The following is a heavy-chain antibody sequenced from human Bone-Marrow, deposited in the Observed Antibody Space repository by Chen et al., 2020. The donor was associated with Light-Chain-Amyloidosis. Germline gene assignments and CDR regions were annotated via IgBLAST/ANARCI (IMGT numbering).Heavy chain of an antibody. D-gene: IGHD2-2*01. V-gene: IGHV3-43*01. CDR1: GFTFEDFT. CDR3: VKDIEQYQLLFGLGY. Sequence: EVQLVESGGVVVQPGGSLRLSCAASGFTFEDFTMHWVRQVPGKGLEWVSLISWDGRSTYYADSVKGRFTISSDNSKNSLYLQMNSLRTEDTALYYCVKDIEQYQLLFGLGYWGQGTLVTVSS. CDR2: ISWDGRST. J-gene: IGHJ4*02.